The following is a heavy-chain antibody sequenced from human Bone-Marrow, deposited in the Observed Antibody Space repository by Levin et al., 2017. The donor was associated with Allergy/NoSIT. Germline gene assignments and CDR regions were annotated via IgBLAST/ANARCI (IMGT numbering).Heavy chain of an antibody. V-gene: IGHV3-30*18. CDR1: GFTFDRFG. CDR2: VLYDGNYK. Sequence: PGGSLRLSCATSGFTFDRFGLHWVRQAAGKGLEWVALVLYDGNYKYYADSVKGRFTISRDNSRNTLYLQMNSLRAEDTAIYYCAKCSGTSCYIDYWGQGTLVTVSS. CDR3: AKCSGTSCYIDY. J-gene: IGHJ4*02. D-gene: IGHD2-2*02.